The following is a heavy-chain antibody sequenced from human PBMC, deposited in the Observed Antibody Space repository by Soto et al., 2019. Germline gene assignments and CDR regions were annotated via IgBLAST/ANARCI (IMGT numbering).Heavy chain of an antibody. Sequence: LRLSCAASGFTFSNYAMHWVRQAPGKGLEWVAIISYDGNNKYNADSVKGRFTISRDNSKNTLYLQMNSLRAEDTAVYYCAKDGPPTPYDSTGDRCDFHFFFGYWGQGTLVTVAS. CDR1: GFTFSNYA. CDR2: ISYDGNNK. V-gene: IGHV3-30*04. CDR3: AKDGPPTPYDSTGDRCDFHFFFGY. J-gene: IGHJ4*02. D-gene: IGHD3-22*01.